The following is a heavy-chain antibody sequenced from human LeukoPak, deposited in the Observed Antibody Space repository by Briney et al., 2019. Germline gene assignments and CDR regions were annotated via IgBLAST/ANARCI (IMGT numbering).Heavy chain of an antibody. CDR1: GFTFDDYG. V-gene: IGHV3-20*04. CDR3: ARGGWGFWSGYYSRPHFDY. D-gene: IGHD3-3*01. J-gene: IGHJ4*02. Sequence: PGGSLRLSCAASGFTFDDYGMSWVRQAPGKGLEWVSGINWNGGSTGYADSVKGRFTISRDNAKNSLYLQMNSLRAEDTAVYYCARGGWGFWSGYYSRPHFDYWGQGTLVTVSS. CDR2: INWNGGST.